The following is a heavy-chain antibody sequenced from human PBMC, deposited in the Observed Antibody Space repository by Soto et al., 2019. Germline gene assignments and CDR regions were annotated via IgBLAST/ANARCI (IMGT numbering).Heavy chain of an antibody. D-gene: IGHD2-15*01. CDR3: ARAELGYCSGGSCYSSDNWFDP. CDR1: GGSISSYY. V-gene: IGHV4-59*01. Sequence: SETLSLTCTVSGGSISSYYWSWIRQPPGKGLEWIGYIYYSGSTNYNPSIKSRVTISVDTSKNQFSLKLSSVTAADTAVYYCARAELGYCSGGSCYSSDNWFDPWGQGTLVTVSS. J-gene: IGHJ5*02. CDR2: IYYSGST.